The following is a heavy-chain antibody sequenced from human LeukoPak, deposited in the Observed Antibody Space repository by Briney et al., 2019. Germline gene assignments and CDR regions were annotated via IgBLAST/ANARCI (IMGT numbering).Heavy chain of an antibody. Sequence: GGSLRLSCAASGFTVSSNYMSWVRQAPGKGLEWVANIKQDGSEKYYVDSVKGRFTISRDDAKNSLYLQMNSLRAEDTAVYYCARVQHYDSSGYYYAYYYYYYMDVWGKGTTVTVSS. CDR1: GFTVSSNY. D-gene: IGHD3-22*01. J-gene: IGHJ6*03. CDR3: ARVQHYDSSGYYYAYYYYYYMDV. CDR2: IKQDGSEK. V-gene: IGHV3-7*01.